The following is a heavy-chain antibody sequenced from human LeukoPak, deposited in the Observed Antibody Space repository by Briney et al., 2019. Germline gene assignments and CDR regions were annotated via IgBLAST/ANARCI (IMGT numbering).Heavy chain of an antibody. CDR1: GGSISSYQ. CDR2: IYDSGSA. CDR3: ARDKYYYDSSGYTATDY. Sequence: PSETLSLTCTVSGGSISSYQWSWIRQPPGKGLEWIGNIYDSGSANYNPSLKSRVVISVDTSKNQFSLNLTPVTAADTAVYYCARDKYYYDSSGYTATDYWGQGTLVTVSS. J-gene: IGHJ4*02. V-gene: IGHV4-59*01. D-gene: IGHD3-22*01.